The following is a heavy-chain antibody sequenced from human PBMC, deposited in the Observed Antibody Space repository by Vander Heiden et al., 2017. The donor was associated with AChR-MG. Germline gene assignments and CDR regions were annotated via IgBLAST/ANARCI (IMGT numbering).Heavy chain of an antibody. D-gene: IGHD2-21*01. CDR2: MNPGSGNT. CDR3: ARIRPGSGDNRGRDYYGLDV. Sequence: QVQLVQPGAEVTKPGASVMVSCRASGYTFTSYDLNWLRQATGQRPEWLGWMNPGSGNTGYAQKFQGRATMIRDTSISTAYMELRSLTSADTAVYYCARIRPGSGDNRGRDYYGLDVWGQGTTVTVSS. V-gene: IGHV1-8*02. J-gene: IGHJ6*02. CDR1: GYTFTSYD.